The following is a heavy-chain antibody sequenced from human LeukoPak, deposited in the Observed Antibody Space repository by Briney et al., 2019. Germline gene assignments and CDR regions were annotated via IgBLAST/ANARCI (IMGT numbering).Heavy chain of an antibody. CDR1: GFTFSSYA. CDR3: ARTYGDYYYGMDV. Sequence: GGSLRLSCAASGFTFSSYAMSWVRQAPGKGLEWVSVIYSGGSTYYADSVKGRFTISRDNSKNTLYLQMNSLRAEDTAVYYCARTYGDYYYGMDVWGQGATVTVSS. V-gene: IGHV3-53*01. J-gene: IGHJ6*02. CDR2: IYSGGST. D-gene: IGHD4-17*01.